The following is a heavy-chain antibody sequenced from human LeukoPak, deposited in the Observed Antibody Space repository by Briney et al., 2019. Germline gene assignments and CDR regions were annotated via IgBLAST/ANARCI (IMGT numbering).Heavy chain of an antibody. D-gene: IGHD6-19*01. J-gene: IGHJ6*04. CDR1: GYTFTSYG. Sequence: GASVKVSCKASGYTFTSYGISWVRQAPGQGLEWMGWISAYNGNTNYAQKLQGRVTMTTDTSTSTAYMELRSLRSDDTAVYYCARERVEAGAGDSYYYGRDVWGKGPTATAPS. CDR3: ARERVEAGAGDSYYYGRDV. V-gene: IGHV1-18*04. CDR2: ISAYNGNT.